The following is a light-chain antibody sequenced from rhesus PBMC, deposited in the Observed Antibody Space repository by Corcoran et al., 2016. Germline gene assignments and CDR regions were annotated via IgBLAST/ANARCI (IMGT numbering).Light chain of an antibody. Sequence: DIQMTQSPSSLSASVGDRVTITCRASQGISNNLAWYQQKPGKVPKLLIYKASTLQSGIPSRFSGSGSGTDFTLTISSLQPEDFATYYCQHVYGIQFTFGPGTKLDIK. V-gene: IGKV1-25*01. J-gene: IGKJ3*01. CDR1: QGISNN. CDR3: QHVYGIQFT. CDR2: KAS.